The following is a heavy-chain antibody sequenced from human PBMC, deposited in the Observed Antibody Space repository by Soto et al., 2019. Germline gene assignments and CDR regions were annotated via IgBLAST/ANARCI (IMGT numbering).Heavy chain of an antibody. V-gene: IGHV1-69*13. D-gene: IGHD2-15*01. CDR2: IIPIFGTA. CDR3: ARYLRFVVVVAATRGTGHYYYSMDV. Sequence: SVKVSCKASGGTFSSYAISWLRQAPGQGLGWMGGIIPIFGTANYAQKFQGRVTITADESTSTAYMELSSLRSEDTAVYYCARYLRFVVVVAATRGTGHYYYSMDVWGQGTTVTVSS. J-gene: IGHJ6*02. CDR1: GGTFSSYA.